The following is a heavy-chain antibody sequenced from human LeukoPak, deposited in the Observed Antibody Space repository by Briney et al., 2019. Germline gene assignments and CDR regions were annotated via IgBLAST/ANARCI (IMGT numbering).Heavy chain of an antibody. CDR2: ISSSSSYI. V-gene: IGHV3-21*01. CDR1: GFTFSSYS. CDR3: ARLTTVTDPDY. Sequence: GGSLRLSCAASGFTFSSYSMNWVRQAPGKGLEWVSSISSSSSYIYYADPVKGRFTISRDNAKNSLYLQMNSLRAEDTAVYYCARLTTVTDPDYWGQGTLVTVSS. J-gene: IGHJ4*02. D-gene: IGHD4-11*01.